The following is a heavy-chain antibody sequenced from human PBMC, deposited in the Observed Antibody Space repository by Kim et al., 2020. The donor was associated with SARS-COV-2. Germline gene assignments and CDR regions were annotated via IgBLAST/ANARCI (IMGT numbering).Heavy chain of an antibody. CDR2: ISYDGSNK. CDR1: GFTFSSYG. CDR3: AKKEGSGDGYTTLIDY. Sequence: GGSLRLSCAASGFTFSSYGMHWVRQAPGKGLEWVAVISYDGSNKYYADSVKGRFTISRDNSKNTLYLQMNSLRAEDTAVYYCAKKEGSGDGYTTLIDYWGQGTLVTVSS. D-gene: IGHD3-3*01. V-gene: IGHV3-30*18. J-gene: IGHJ4*02.